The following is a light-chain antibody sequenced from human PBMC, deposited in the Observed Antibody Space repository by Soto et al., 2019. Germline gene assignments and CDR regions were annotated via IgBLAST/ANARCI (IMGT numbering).Light chain of an antibody. V-gene: IGKV1-39*01. CDR1: QSISNY. Sequence: DIQMTQSPSSLSASVGDRVTITCRASQSISNYLNWYQQTPGKAPKLLIYAASTLQSGVPSRFSGSGSGTDFTLTISTLQPEDVATFYCQHSFSTPQTFGQGTKVEIK. J-gene: IGKJ1*01. CDR2: AAS. CDR3: QHSFSTPQT.